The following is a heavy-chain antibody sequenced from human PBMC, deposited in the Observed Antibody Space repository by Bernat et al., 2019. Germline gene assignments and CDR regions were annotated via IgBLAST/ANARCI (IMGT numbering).Heavy chain of an antibody. CDR2: ISASGGST. J-gene: IGHJ4*02. D-gene: IGHD1-26*01. CDR3: AKGSGSDSLVPTDY. V-gene: IGHV3-23*01. CDR1: GFTFSSYA. Sequence: EVELLESGGGLVQPGGSLRPSCAASGFTFSSYAMSWVRQAPGKGLEWVSPISASGGSTYYADSGKGRFTISRDNSKNTLYLQMNSLRAEDPAVYYCAKGSGSDSLVPTDYWGQGTLVTVSS.